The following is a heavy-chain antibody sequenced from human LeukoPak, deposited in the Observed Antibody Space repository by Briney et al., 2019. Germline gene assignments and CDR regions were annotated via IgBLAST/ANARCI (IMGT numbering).Heavy chain of an antibody. V-gene: IGHV3-64*01. J-gene: IGHJ3*02. Sequence: PGGSLRLSCAASGFTFSSYAMHWVRQAPGKGLEYVSAISSNGGSTYYANSVKGRFTISRDNSKNTLYLQMGSLRAEDMAVYYCAREGGSGNARAFAIWGQGTMVTVSS. D-gene: IGHD1-26*01. CDR2: ISSNGGST. CDR1: GFTFSSYA. CDR3: AREGGSGNARAFAI.